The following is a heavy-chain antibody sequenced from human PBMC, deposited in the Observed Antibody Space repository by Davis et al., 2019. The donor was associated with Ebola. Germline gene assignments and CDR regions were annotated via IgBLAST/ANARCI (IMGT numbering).Heavy chain of an antibody. V-gene: IGHV3-21*01. J-gene: IGHJ6*02. D-gene: IGHD2-2*01. Sequence: DSVKGRFTISRDNAKNSLYLQLNSLRDEDTAVYYCARDNGLGYCSSTSCQSYYYYGMDVWGQGTTVTVSS. CDR3: ARDNGLGYCSSTSCQSYYYYGMDV.